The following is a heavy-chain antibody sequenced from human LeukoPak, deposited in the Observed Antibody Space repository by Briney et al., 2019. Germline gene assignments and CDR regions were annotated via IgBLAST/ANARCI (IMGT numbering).Heavy chain of an antibody. D-gene: IGHD1-26*01. V-gene: IGHV1-69*05. CDR2: IIPIFGTA. Sequence: ASVMVSCKASGGTFSSYAISWVRQAPGQGLEWMGGIIPIFGTANYAQKFQGRVTITTDESTSTAYMELSSLRSEDTAVYYCATTTDKIIVGATTRDYYFDYWGQGTLVTVPS. CDR1: GGTFSSYA. CDR3: ATTTDKIIVGATTRDYYFDY. J-gene: IGHJ4*02.